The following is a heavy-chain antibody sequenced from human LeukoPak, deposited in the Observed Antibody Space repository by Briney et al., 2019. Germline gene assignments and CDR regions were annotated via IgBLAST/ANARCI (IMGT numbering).Heavy chain of an antibody. V-gene: IGHV4-59*01. Sequence: SETLSLTCTVSGGSISSYYWSWIRQPPGKGLEWIGYIYYSGSTNYNPSLKSRVTISVDTSKNQFSLKLSSVTAADTAVYYCAGEDGYTPDDAFDIWGQGTMVTVSS. CDR2: IYYSGST. CDR1: GGSISSYY. D-gene: IGHD5-24*01. CDR3: AGEDGYTPDDAFDI. J-gene: IGHJ3*02.